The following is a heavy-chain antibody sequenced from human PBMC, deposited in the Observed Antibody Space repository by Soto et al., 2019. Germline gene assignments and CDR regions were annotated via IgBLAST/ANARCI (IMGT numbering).Heavy chain of an antibody. Sequence: QVQLQESGPGLVKPSQTLSLTCTVSGGSISSGDYYWSWIRQPPGKGLEWIGYIYDSGSTYYNSSLKSRVNLTLDPSKHQFSLKLTSVTAADTALYYCARDNGVGPWGQGTLVTVSS. D-gene: IGHD3-10*01. CDR2: IYDSGST. CDR1: GGSISSGDYY. J-gene: IGHJ5*02. V-gene: IGHV4-30-4*01. CDR3: ARDNGVGP.